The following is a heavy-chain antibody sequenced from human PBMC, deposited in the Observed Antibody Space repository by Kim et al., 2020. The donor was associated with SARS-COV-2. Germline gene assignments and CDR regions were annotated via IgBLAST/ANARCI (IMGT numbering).Heavy chain of an antibody. CDR1: GGSFSGYY. J-gene: IGHJ4*01. CDR2: INHSGST. V-gene: IGHV4-34*01. CDR3: ARGITMVRGVIITPREID. Sequence: SETLSLTCAVYGGSFSGYYWSWIRQPPGKGLEWIGEINHSGSTNYNPSLKSRVTISVDTSKNQFSLKLSSVTAADTAVYYCARGITMVRGVIITPREID. D-gene: IGHD3-10*01.